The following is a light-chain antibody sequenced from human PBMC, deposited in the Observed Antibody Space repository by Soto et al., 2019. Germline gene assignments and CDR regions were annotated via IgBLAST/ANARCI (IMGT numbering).Light chain of an antibody. V-gene: IGKV3-20*01. Sequence: IVLTQSPGTLSLSPGERATLSCRASQSVDSTYLAWYQQKPGQAPRLLIFATSSSAAGVPDRFSGSGSGTDFTLIISRLEPEDFAVYYCQQYDTSPPLYTFGQGTKLDIK. CDR2: ATS. J-gene: IGKJ2*01. CDR1: QSVDSTY. CDR3: QQYDTSPPLYT.